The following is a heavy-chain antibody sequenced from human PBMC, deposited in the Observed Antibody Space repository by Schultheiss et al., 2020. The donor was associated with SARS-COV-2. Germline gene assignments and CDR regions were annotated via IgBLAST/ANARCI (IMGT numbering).Heavy chain of an antibody. J-gene: IGHJ6*02. CDR3: AKIAAAGYYYGMDV. CDR1: GFTFSDYY. Sequence: GGSLRLSCAASGFTFSDYYMSWIRQAPGKGLEWVSHILSSGSYTNYADSVKGRFTISRDNAKSLLFLQMNSLRAEDTAVYYCAKIAAAGYYYGMDVWGQGTTVTVSS. CDR2: ILSSGSYT. V-gene: IGHV3-11*06. D-gene: IGHD6-13*01.